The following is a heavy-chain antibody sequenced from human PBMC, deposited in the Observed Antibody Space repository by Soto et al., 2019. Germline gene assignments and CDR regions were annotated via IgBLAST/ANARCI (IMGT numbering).Heavy chain of an antibody. Sequence: GGSLRLSCAASGFTFRDYAMSWVRQAPGKGLQWVSGISDSGVTTYYPDSVKGRFAISRDNSKNTLYLQIKSLRAEDTAIYYCAKEGLYYGSGTRGWFDAWAQGNTVTVCS. CDR3: AKEGLYYGSGTRGWFDA. V-gene: IGHV3-23*01. CDR2: ISDSGVTT. J-gene: IGHJ5*02. D-gene: IGHD3-10*01. CDR1: GFTFRDYA.